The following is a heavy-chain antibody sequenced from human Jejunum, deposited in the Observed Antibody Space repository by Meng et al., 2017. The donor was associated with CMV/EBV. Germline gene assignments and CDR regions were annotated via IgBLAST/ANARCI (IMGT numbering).Heavy chain of an antibody. V-gene: IGHV1-18*04. CDR3: ARGTPGRSYSDY. D-gene: IGHD3-10*01. J-gene: IGHJ4*02. CDR2: FVNNVDT. CDR1: GYTFASYG. Sequence: QVQLLQSGAEVKKPGASVRGSCEASGYTFASYGISWLRQAPGQGLEWMGWFVNNVDTYSAQKFQGRVTMTTDTHTSTAFMELRSLRSDDTAVYYCARGTPGRSYSDYWGQGTLVTVSS.